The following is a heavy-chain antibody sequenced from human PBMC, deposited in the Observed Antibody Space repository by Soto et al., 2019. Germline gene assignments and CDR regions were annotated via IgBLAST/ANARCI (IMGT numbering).Heavy chain of an antibody. CDR1: GFTFSSYW. J-gene: IGHJ6*02. CDR2: INSDGSST. V-gene: IGHV3-74*01. Sequence: EVQLVEAGGGLVQPGGSLRLSCAASGFTFSSYWMHWVRQAPGKGLVWVSRINSDGSSTTYADSVKGRFTISRDNAKNTLYLQKNSLRAEDTGVYYCARGFCSGGSCYSRYFGLDVWGQGTTVTVSS. D-gene: IGHD2-15*01. CDR3: ARGFCSGGSCYSRYFGLDV.